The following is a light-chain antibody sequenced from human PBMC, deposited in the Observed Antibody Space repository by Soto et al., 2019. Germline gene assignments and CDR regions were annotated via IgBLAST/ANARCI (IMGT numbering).Light chain of an antibody. CDR3: QQYGHSPRT. Sequence: EIVLTQSPGTLSLSPGERATLSCRASQSVASSYLAWYQQKPGQAPRLLVSGASRRATGIPDRFSGSGSGTDFTLTITRLEPEDFAVYYCQQYGHSPRTFGHGTKVEIK. CDR2: GAS. CDR1: QSVASSY. J-gene: IGKJ1*01. V-gene: IGKV3-20*01.